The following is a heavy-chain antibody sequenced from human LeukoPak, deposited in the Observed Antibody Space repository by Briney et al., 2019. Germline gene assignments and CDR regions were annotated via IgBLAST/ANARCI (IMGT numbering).Heavy chain of an antibody. D-gene: IGHD2-15*01. V-gene: IGHV4-59*08. CDR1: GGSISGYY. CDR3: VRMREGYNYYGMDV. Sequence: SETLSLTCTVSGGSISGYYWTWIRQPPGQGLEWIGSVYDSGSTNYNPSLKSRVTISIDTSKKQFSLKLSSVTAADTAVYYCVRMREGYNYYGMDVWGQGTTVTVSS. CDR2: VYDSGST. J-gene: IGHJ6*02.